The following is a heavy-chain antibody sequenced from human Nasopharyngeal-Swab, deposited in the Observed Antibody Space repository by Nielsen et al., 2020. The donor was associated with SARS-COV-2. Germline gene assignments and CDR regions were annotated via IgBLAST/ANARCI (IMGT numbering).Heavy chain of an antibody. D-gene: IGHD6-13*01. V-gene: IGHV4-34*01. Sequence: SETLSLTCAVYGGSFSGYYWSWIRQPPGKGLEWIGEINHSGSTNYNPSLKSRVTISVDTSKNQFSLKLSSVTAADTAVYYCARFGIAAAGPPFDYWGQGTLVTVSS. CDR2: INHSGST. CDR1: GGSFSGYY. CDR3: ARFGIAAAGPPFDY. J-gene: IGHJ4*02.